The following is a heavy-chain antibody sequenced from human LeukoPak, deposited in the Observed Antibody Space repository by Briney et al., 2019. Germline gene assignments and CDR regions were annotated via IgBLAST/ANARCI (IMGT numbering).Heavy chain of an antibody. CDR1: GYTFTSYG. J-gene: IGHJ4*02. Sequence: ASVKVSCKASGYTFTSYGISWVRQAPGQGLEWMGWIGASNGNTDYAQKFQGRVTMTTDTSTTTAYMELRSLRSDDTAVYYCATDTSYSWYDTFGEYWGQGTLVTVSS. CDR3: ATDTSYSWYDTFGEY. V-gene: IGHV1-18*01. CDR2: IGASNGNT. D-gene: IGHD6-13*01.